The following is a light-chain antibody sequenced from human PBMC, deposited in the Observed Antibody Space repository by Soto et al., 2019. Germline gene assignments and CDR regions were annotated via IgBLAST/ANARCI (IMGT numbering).Light chain of an antibody. CDR2: AAS. V-gene: IGKV1-9*01. J-gene: IGKJ4*01. Sequence: DIQLTQSPSFLSASVGDRVTITCRASQGISSYLAWYQQKPGKAPKLLIYAASTLHSGVPSRFSGSGSGTDFTLTISSLQPEDFATYYCQQLNSYPHTFGGGTKVEIK. CDR1: QGISSY. CDR3: QQLNSYPHT.